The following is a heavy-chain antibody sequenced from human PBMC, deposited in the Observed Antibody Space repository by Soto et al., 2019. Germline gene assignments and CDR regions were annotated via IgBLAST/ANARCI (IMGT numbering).Heavy chain of an antibody. V-gene: IGHV3-7*01. CDR2: INQDGSEK. Sequence: GGSLRLSCVASGFSFSTYWMDWVRQAPGKGLEWVANINQDGSEKHYVDSVKGRFTISRDNAKNSLYLQMSSLTAEDSALYYCSRPLDYWGQGALVTVSS. J-gene: IGHJ4*02. CDR1: GFSFSTYW. CDR3: SRPLDY.